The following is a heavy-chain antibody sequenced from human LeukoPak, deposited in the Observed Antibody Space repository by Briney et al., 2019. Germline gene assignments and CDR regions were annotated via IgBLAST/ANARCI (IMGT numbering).Heavy chain of an antibody. CDR1: GFIFSSYV. CDR2: VSGSGGST. J-gene: IGHJ4*02. CDR3: AKDVGNYYDSSGYYSPLYYFDY. Sequence: PGGSLRLSCAASGFIFSSYVMGWVRQAPGKGLEWVSAVSGSGGSTYYADSVKGRFTISRDNSKNTPYLQMNSLRAEDTAVYYCAKDVGNYYDSSGYYSPLYYFDYWGQGTLVTVSS. V-gene: IGHV3-23*01. D-gene: IGHD3-22*01.